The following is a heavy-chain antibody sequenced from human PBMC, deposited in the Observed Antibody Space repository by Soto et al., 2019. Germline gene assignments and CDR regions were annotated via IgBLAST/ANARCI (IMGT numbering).Heavy chain of an antibody. CDR1: GGSFSGYY. J-gene: IGHJ5*02. D-gene: IGHD4-17*01. V-gene: IGHV4-34*01. Sequence: SETLSLTCAVYGGSFSGYYWSWIRQPPGKGLEWIGEINHSGSTNYNPSLKSRVTISVDTSKNQFSLKLSSVTAADTAVYYCARGGETTGHFNWFDPWGQGTLVTVSS. CDR2: INHSGST. CDR3: ARGGETTGHFNWFDP.